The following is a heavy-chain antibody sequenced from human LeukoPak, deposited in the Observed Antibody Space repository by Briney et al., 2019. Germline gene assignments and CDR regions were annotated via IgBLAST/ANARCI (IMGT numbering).Heavy chain of an antibody. D-gene: IGHD5-18*01. CDR2: IYYSKNT. J-gene: IGHJ4*02. CDR3: VSPRGFSYGYFDY. Sequence: ETLSLTCTVSGGSISSSSAYWGWIRQPPGKGLEWIGSIYYSKNTYYNPSLKSRVTISADTSKYQFTLTLGSVSATDTAVYYCVSPRGFSYGYFDYWGQGTLVTVSS. V-gene: IGHV4-39*01. CDR1: GGSISSSSAY.